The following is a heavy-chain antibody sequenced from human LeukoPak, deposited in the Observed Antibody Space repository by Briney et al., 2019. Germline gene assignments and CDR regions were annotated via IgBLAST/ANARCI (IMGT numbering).Heavy chain of an antibody. Sequence: GGSLRLSCAASGFSFNSYWMSWVRQAPGKGPEWVANIHLDGSEKYYVDSVKGRFTISRDNAKNSVYLEMNSLRAEDTAVYYCARRSGWYDACFDHWGQGSLVTVSS. CDR1: GFSFNSYW. J-gene: IGHJ4*02. D-gene: IGHD6-19*01. CDR2: IHLDGSEK. V-gene: IGHV3-7*03. CDR3: ARRSGWYDACFDH.